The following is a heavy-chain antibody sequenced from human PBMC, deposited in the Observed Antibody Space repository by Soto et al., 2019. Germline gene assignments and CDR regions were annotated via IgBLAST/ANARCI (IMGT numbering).Heavy chain of an antibody. CDR3: ARAMKGGIAVAGALDL. CDR2: INAGNGNT. J-gene: IGHJ2*01. D-gene: IGHD6-19*01. CDR1: GYTFTSYA. Sequence: QVQLVQSGAEVKKPGASVKVSCKASGYTFTSYAMHWVRQAPGQRLEWMGWINAGNGNTKYSQKFQGRVTITRDTSASTAYMELSSLRSEDTAVYYCARAMKGGIAVAGALDLWGRGTLVTVSS. V-gene: IGHV1-3*01.